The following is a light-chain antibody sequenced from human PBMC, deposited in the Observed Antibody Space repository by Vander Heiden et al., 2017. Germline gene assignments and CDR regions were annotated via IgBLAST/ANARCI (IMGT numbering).Light chain of an antibody. CDR3: QQYNSYWT. V-gene: IGKV1-5*03. CDR2: KAS. Sequence: DIQMTQSLSTLSASVADRVTITCLASQSSSNWLAWYQQKPGKAPKLLIYKASSLESRVPSRFSGSGSGTEFTLTISSLQPDDFATYYYQQYNSYWTFGQGTKVEIK. J-gene: IGKJ1*01. CDR1: QSSSNW.